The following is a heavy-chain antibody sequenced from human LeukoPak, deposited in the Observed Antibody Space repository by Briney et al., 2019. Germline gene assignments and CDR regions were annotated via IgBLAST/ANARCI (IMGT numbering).Heavy chain of an antibody. CDR3: AKSPGAYSSGWYTPVDY. CDR1: GFTFSSYG. V-gene: IGHV3-30*18. CDR2: ISYDGSNK. J-gene: IGHJ4*02. Sequence: GRSLRLSCAASGFTFSSYGMHWVRQAPGKGLEWVAAISYDGSNKYYADSVKGRSTISRDNSKNTLYLQMNSLRAEDTAVYYCAKSPGAYSSGWYTPVDYWGQGTLVTVSS. D-gene: IGHD6-19*01.